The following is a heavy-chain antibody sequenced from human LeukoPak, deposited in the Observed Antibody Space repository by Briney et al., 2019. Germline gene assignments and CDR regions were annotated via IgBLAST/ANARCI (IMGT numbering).Heavy chain of an antibody. J-gene: IGHJ5*02. CDR2: MNPNSGTT. D-gene: IGHD2-2*01. CDR1: GYTFTSYD. V-gene: IGHV1-8*01. Sequence: ASVKVSCKASGYTFTSYDIHWVRQATGQGLEWMGWMNPNSGTTGYAQKFQGRVTMTRNTSISTAYMELSSLRSEDTAVYYCARGRAVPAASAGWFDPWGQGTLVTVSS. CDR3: ARGRAVPAASAGWFDP.